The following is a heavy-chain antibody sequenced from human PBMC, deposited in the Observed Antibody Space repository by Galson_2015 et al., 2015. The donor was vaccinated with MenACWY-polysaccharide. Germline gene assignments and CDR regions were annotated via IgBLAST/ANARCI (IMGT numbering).Heavy chain of an antibody. CDR1: GFTFSNYG. Sequence: LRLSCAVSGFTFSNYGMQWVRQAPGKGLEWVAVIWFDGNNKFYADSVKGRFTISRDESTSTLYLQMNSLRPEDTAVYYCARDRPDCSVGTCLPGNYFDYWGQGTLVTVSS. V-gene: IGHV3-33*01. D-gene: IGHD2-15*01. J-gene: IGHJ4*02. CDR2: IWFDGNNK. CDR3: ARDRPDCSVGTCLPGNYFDY.